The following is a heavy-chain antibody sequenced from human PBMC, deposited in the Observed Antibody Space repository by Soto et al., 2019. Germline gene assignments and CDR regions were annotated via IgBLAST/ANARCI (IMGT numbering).Heavy chain of an antibody. CDR1: GGSISSYY. V-gene: IGHV4-59*01. J-gene: IGHJ5*02. CDR3: ARDSYYDLWSGYYHWCDP. Sequence: PSETLSLTCTVSGGSISSYYWSWIRQPPGKGLEWIGYIYYSGSTNYNPSLKSRVTISVDTSKNQFSLKLSSVTAADTAVYYCARDSYYDLWSGYYHWCDPWGQGTMGTVSS. D-gene: IGHD3-3*01. CDR2: IYYSGST.